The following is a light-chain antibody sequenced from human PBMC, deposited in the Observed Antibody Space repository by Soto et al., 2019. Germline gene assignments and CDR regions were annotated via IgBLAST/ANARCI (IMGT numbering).Light chain of an antibody. Sequence: QSVLTQPASVSGSPEQSITISCTGTSSDVGSYNLVSWYQQHPGKVTKLMIYEVSKRPSGVSNRFSGSKFGNTASLTISGLQAEDEAGYYCCSYAGSGIVIFGGWTQLTVL. CDR2: EVS. CDR1: SSDVGSYNL. V-gene: IGLV2-23*02. J-gene: IGLJ2*01. CDR3: CSYAGSGIVI.